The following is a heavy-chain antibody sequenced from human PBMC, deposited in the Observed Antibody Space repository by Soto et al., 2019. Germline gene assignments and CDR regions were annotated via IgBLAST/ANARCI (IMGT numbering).Heavy chain of an antibody. CDR1: GGSITSGGYY. V-gene: IGHV4-31*03. CDR2: MYYSGST. J-gene: IGHJ6*02. Sequence: PSETLSLTCTVSGGSITSGGYYWTWVRQRPGKGLEWIGFMYYSGSTYYNPSLKSRVAISVDTSKNQFSLRLNSLTAADTAVYYCARVRLRDYYGSGSLAAPKLRSYYYYGMDVWGQGTTVTVSS. CDR3: ARVRLRDYYGSGSLAAPKLRSYYYYGMDV. D-gene: IGHD3-10*01.